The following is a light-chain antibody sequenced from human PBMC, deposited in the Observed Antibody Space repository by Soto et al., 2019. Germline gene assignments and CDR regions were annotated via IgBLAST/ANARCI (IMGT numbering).Light chain of an antibody. V-gene: IGKV4-1*01. Sequence: DIVMTQSPDSLAVSLGERATINCKSSQSVLYSSNNKHYLAWYQQKPGQPPKLLIYWASTRESGVPDRFSGSGSGTDFTLTISSLQAEDVAVYSCQQYYSTPPTFGQGTKLEIK. CDR1: QSVLYSSNNKHY. CDR2: WAS. J-gene: IGKJ2*01. CDR3: QQYYSTPPT.